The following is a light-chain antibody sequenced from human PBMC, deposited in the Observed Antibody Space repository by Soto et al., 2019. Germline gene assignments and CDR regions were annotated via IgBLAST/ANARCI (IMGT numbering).Light chain of an antibody. J-gene: IGLJ1*01. CDR2: DST. CDR3: GVWDRSLTTYV. V-gene: IGLV1-51*01. CDR1: GPNVGTYS. Sequence: QSVLTQPPSVSAAPGQKVTISCSGSGPNVGTYSVSWYQHLPGTAPKLLIYDSTTRPSGIPDRFSGSKSGTSATLGITGLQTGDEAEYYCGVWDRSLTTYVFGPGTKLTVL.